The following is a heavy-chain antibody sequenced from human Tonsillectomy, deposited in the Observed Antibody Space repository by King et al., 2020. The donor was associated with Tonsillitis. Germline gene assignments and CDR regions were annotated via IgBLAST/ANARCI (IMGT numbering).Heavy chain of an antibody. CDR2: INSDGSST. J-gene: IGHJ4*02. CDR3: AIGGSGSSGDPARGL. D-gene: IGHD2-15*01. CDR1: GFTLRSFW. V-gene: IGHV3-74*01. Sequence: VQLVESGGGLVQPGGSLRLSCTASGFTLRSFWMNWVRQAPGKGLVWVSSINSDGSSTNYADSVKGRFTISRDNAKNTLYLQMNSLRAEDTAVYYCAIGGSGSSGDPARGLRGQGTLVTVSS.